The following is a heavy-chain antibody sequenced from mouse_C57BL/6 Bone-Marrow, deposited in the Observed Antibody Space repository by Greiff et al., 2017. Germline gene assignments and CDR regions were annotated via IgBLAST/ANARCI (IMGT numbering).Heavy chain of an antibody. Sequence: EVKLMESGGDLVKPGGSLKLSCAASGFTFSSYGMSWVRQTPDERLEWVATISSGGSYTYYPDSVKGRFTTSRDNAKNTLYLQMSSLKSEDTAMYYCARHFPYYYGSSYLFDYWGQGTTLTVSS. CDR3: ARHFPYYYGSSYLFDY. D-gene: IGHD1-1*01. CDR1: GFTFSSYG. CDR2: ISSGGSYT. J-gene: IGHJ2*01. V-gene: IGHV5-6*01.